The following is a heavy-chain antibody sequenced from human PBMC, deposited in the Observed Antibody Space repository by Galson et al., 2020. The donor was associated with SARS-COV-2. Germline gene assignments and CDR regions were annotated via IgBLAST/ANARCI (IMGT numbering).Heavy chain of an antibody. CDR3: TSLYYYDSSGYYSPTFDY. Sequence: GGSLRLSCTASGFTFGDYAMSWFRQAPGKGLVWVGFIRSKAYGGTTEYAASVKGRFTISRDDSKSIAYLQMNSLKTEDTAVYYCTSLYYYDSSGYYSPTFDYWGQGTLVTVSS. CDR2: IRSKAYGGTT. CDR1: GFTFGDYA. V-gene: IGHV3-49*03. J-gene: IGHJ4*02. D-gene: IGHD3-22*01.